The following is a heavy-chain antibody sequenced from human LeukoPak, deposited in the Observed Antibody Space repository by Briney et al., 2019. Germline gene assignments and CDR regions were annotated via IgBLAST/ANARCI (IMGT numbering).Heavy chain of an antibody. Sequence: GGSLRLSCAASGFTFSSYWMSWVRQAPGKGLEWVANIKQDGSEEYYVDSVKGRFTISRDNAKNSLYLQMNSLRAEDTAVYYCAREYYDFWSGYPYFDYWGQGTLVTVSS. CDR3: AREYYDFWSGYPYFDY. V-gene: IGHV3-7*01. CDR2: IKQDGSEE. J-gene: IGHJ4*02. CDR1: GFTFSSYW. D-gene: IGHD3-3*01.